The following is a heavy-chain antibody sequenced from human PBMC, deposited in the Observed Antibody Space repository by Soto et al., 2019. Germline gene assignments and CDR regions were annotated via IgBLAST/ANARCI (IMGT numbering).Heavy chain of an antibody. CDR1: GYTFTSYD. CDR2: MNPNSGNT. J-gene: IGHJ5*02. CDR3: ARLAARGWGNWFDP. V-gene: IGHV1-8*01. D-gene: IGHD6-6*01. Sequence: QVQLVQSGAEVKKPGASVKVSCKASGYTFTSYDINWVRQATGQGLEWMGWMNPNSGNTGYAQKVQGRVTMTRTTSISIAYMELSSLSSEDPAVYYCARLAARGWGNWFDPWGQGTLVTVSS.